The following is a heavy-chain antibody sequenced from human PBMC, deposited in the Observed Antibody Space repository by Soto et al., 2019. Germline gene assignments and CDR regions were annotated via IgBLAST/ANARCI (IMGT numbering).Heavy chain of an antibody. CDR2: INHSGRT. V-gene: IGHV4-34*01. CDR1: GGSCSGHY. Sequence: SETLSLTCAVCGGSCSGHYWSWIRQPPGKGLEWIGEINHSGRTYYYPSLKSRVTISVDTSKNQFSLKRSSVTAADKAMNYRASGRYGRLYYPFDYWGQGTLVTVS. D-gene: IGHD1-26*01. CDR3: ASGRYGRLYYPFDY. J-gene: IGHJ4*02.